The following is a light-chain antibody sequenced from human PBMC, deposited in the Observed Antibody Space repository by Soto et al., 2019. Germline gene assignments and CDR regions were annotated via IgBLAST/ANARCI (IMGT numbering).Light chain of an antibody. J-gene: IGKJ1*01. CDR1: QSIGSY. CDR2: AAS. V-gene: IGKV1-5*01. Sequence: DIQMTQSASSLSASLGDRVTVTCRASQSIGSYLSWYQQKPGKAPNLLIYAASTLQSGVPSRFSGSGSGTEFTLTISSLQPDDFATYYCQQYNSYSGTFGQGTKVDI. CDR3: QQYNSYSGT.